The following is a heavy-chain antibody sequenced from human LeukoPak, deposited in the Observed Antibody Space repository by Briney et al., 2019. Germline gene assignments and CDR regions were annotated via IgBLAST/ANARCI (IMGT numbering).Heavy chain of an antibody. J-gene: IGHJ4*02. CDR3: ARGWLAESTVVTPYNY. Sequence: ASVKVSCKASGGTFSSYAISWVRQAPGQGLEWMGGIIPIFGTANYAQKFQGRVTISAVESMSTAYMQLSSLRSVDTAVYYCARGWLAESTVVTPYNYWGQGTLVTVSS. D-gene: IGHD4-23*01. CDR2: IIPIFGTA. V-gene: IGHV1-69*13. CDR1: GGTFSSYA.